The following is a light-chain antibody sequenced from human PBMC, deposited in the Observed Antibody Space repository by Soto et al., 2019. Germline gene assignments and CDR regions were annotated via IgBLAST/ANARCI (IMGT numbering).Light chain of an antibody. V-gene: IGKV3-20*01. J-gene: IGKJ3*01. CDR1: QSVSSSY. Sequence: EIVLTQSPGTLSLSPGERATLSCRASQSVSSSYLAWYQQKPVQAPRLLIYGASSRATGIPDRFSGSGSGTDFTLTISRLEPEDFAVYYCQQYGSSPPATFGPGTKVDIK. CDR3: QQYGSSPPAT. CDR2: GAS.